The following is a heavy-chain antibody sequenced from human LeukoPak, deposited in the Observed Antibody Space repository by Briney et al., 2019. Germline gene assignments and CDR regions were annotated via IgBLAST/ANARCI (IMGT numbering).Heavy chain of an antibody. V-gene: IGHV1-2*02. CDR3: ARIWAALDYYDTA. J-gene: IGHJ5*02. Sequence: ASVKVSCKASGYTFTSYAMNWVRQAPGQGLEWMGWINPNSGGTKYAQKFQGRVTMTRDTSISTAYMELSRLRSDDTAVYYCARIWAALDYYDTAWGQGTLVTVSS. CDR1: GYTFTSYA. CDR2: INPNSGGT. D-gene: IGHD3-22*01.